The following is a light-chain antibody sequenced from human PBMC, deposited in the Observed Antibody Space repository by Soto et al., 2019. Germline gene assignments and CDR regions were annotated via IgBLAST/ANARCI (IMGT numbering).Light chain of an antibody. CDR1: QSINSW. CDR3: QQYNGYPLT. V-gene: IGKV1-5*03. J-gene: IGKJ4*01. CDR2: KAS. Sequence: DIQMTQSPSTLSPSVGDRVTITCRASQSINSWLAWYQQRPGKAPKLLIYKASSLESGVPSRFSGSGSGTEFTLTISSLQPDDFATYYCQQYNGYPLTFGGGSKVEIK.